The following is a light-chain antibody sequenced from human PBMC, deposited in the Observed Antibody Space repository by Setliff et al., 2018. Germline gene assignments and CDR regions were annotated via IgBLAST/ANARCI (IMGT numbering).Light chain of an antibody. Sequence: QSALTQHASVSGSPGQSITISCTGSSSDVGGYNHVSWYQQHPGKAPKLMIYDVGKRPSGVSNRFSGSKSGNTASLTISGLQAEDEADYYCSSYTGSNSHVFGTGTKVTVL. V-gene: IGLV2-14*01. CDR2: DVG. J-gene: IGLJ1*01. CDR1: SSDVGGYNH. CDR3: SSYTGSNSHV.